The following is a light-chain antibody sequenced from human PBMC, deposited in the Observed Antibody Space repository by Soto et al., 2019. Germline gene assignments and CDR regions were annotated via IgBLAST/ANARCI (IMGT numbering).Light chain of an antibody. V-gene: IGLV1-40*01. CDR3: QSYDSSLSGVV. CDR1: SSNVGAGYD. CDR2: GNS. Sequence: VLTQPPSVSGAPGQRVTISCTGSSSNVGAGYDVHWYQQLPGTAPKLLIYGNSNRPSGVPDRFSGSKSGTSASLAITGLQAEDEADYYCQSYDSSLSGVVFGGGTKLTVL. J-gene: IGLJ2*01.